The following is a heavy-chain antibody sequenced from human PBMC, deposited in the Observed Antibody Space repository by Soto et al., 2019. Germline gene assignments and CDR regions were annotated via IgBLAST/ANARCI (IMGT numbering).Heavy chain of an antibody. CDR2: INHSGST. J-gene: IGHJ4*02. CDR3: ARGRRYSSGARASGSYFFDY. V-gene: IGHV4-34*01. D-gene: IGHD6-25*01. CDR1: GGSFSGYY. Sequence: QVQLQQWGAGLLKPSETLSLTCAVYGGSFSGYYWSWIRQPPGKGLEWIGEINHSGSTNYNPSLKSRVTISVDTSKNQFSLKLSSVTAADTAVYYCARGRRYSSGARASGSYFFDYWGQGTLVTVSS.